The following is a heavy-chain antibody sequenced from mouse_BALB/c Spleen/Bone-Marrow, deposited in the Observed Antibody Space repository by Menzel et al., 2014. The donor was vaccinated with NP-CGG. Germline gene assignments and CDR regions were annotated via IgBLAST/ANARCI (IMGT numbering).Heavy chain of an antibody. Sequence: EVMLVESGGGLVQPGGSRKLSCAASGFTLSDYGMAWVRQAPGKGPEGVAFISNLAYSIYYADTVTGRFTISREIAKDTLYLEMSSLRSEDTAMYYCARFITTVVVEAMEYWGQGTSVTVSS. J-gene: IGHJ4*01. V-gene: IGHV5-15*02. CDR3: ARFITTVVVEAMEY. CDR1: GFTLSDYG. CDR2: ISNLAYSI. D-gene: IGHD1-1*01.